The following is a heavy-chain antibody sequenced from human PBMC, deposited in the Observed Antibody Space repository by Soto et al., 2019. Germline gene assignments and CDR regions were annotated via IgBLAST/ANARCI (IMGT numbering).Heavy chain of an antibody. CDR1: VGSVSDNAYS. D-gene: IGHD1-26*01. V-gene: IGHV4-30-2*01. J-gene: IGHJ5*02. CDR3: ARGQSNWDKKWFDP. Sequence: NPSETLSLTCNVSVGSVSDNAYSWTWIRQPPGNGLEWIGYIFHTGSAYYNPSLNSRVTLSVDRSKNQFSRRLTSVTAADTAIYYCARGQSNWDKKWFDPWGQGTLVTVS. CDR2: IFHTGSA.